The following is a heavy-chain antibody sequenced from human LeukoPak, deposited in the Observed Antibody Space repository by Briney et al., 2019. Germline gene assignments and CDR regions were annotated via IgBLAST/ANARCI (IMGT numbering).Heavy chain of an antibody. CDR3: ARSGYDSQDYFDY. J-gene: IGHJ4*02. CDR1: GGSISSGDYY. V-gene: IGHV4-30-4*01. Sequence: SQTLSLTCTVSGGSISSGDYYWSWIRQPPGKGLEWIGYIYYSGSTYYNPSLKSRVTISVDTSKNQFSLKLSSVTAADTAVYXXARSGYDSQDYFDYWGQGTLVTVSS. CDR2: IYYSGST. D-gene: IGHD3-3*01.